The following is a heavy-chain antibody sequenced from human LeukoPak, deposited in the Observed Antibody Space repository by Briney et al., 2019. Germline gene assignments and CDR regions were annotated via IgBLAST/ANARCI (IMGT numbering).Heavy chain of an antibody. Sequence: ASVKVSCKASGGTFSSYAISWVRQAPGQGLEWMGGIIPIFGTANYAQKFQGRVTITTDESTNTAYMELSSLRSEDTAVYYCARDADSSGYYSPAFFDYWGQGTLVTVSS. D-gene: IGHD3-22*01. V-gene: IGHV1-69*05. J-gene: IGHJ4*02. CDR1: GGTFSSYA. CDR3: ARDADSSGYYSPAFFDY. CDR2: IIPIFGTA.